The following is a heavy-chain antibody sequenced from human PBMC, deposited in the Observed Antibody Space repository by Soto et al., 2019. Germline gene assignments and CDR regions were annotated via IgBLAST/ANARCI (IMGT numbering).Heavy chain of an antibody. CDR2: IWYDGSNK. CDR1: GFTFSSYG. V-gene: IGHV3-33*01. D-gene: IGHD5-12*01. J-gene: IGHJ4*02. Sequence: GGSLRLSCAASGFTFSSYGMHWVRQAPGKGLEWVAVIWYDGSNKYYADSVKGRFTISRDNSKNTRYLQMNSLRAEDTAVYYCARVDGVATTPPDYWGQGTLVTVSS. CDR3: ARVDGVATTPPDY.